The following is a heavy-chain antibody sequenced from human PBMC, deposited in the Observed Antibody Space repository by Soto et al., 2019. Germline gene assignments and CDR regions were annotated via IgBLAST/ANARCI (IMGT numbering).Heavy chain of an antibody. CDR2: VYYSGTT. V-gene: IGHV4-39*01. Sequence: PSETLSLTCTVSGGSISNHNYYWDWIRQPPGKGLQWIGTVYYSGTTYYNPSLKSRVTISVDTSNNQFSLQLSSVTATDTAVYFCARRDLSSLYMHSFDSWGQGTLVTVSS. J-gene: IGHJ5*01. CDR1: GGSISNHNYY. D-gene: IGHD2-2*01. CDR3: ARRDLSSLYMHSFDS.